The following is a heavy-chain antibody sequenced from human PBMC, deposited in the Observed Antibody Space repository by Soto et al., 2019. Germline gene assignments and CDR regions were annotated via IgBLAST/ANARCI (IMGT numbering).Heavy chain of an antibody. Sequence: EVQLLESGGGLVQPGGSLRLSCAASGFTFSTYALSWVRQSPGTGLEWVSAISGSGDDTYYTHSVKGRFTISRDNSKNTLSLQMDGLRVEDTATYYCAKVDRYSSGWSYYAPEYYYYGMDVWGQGTTVTVSS. J-gene: IGHJ6*02. D-gene: IGHD6-19*01. CDR2: ISGSGDDT. CDR1: GFTFSTYA. CDR3: AKVDRYSSGWSYYAPEYYYYGMDV. V-gene: IGHV3-23*01.